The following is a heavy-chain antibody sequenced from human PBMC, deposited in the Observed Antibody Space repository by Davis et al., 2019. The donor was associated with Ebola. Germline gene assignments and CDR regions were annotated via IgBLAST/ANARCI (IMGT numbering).Heavy chain of an antibody. CDR1: GFTFSSYA. J-gene: IGHJ4*02. CDR2: ISGSGGST. V-gene: IGHV3-23*01. D-gene: IGHD2-2*01. CDR3: AKEGPKIVVVPAAMV. Sequence: GESLKISCAASGFTFSSYAMSWVRQAPGKGLEWVSAISGSGGSTYYADSVKGRFTISRDNSKNTLYLQMNSLRAEDTAVYYCAKEGPKIVVVPAAMVWGQGTLVTVSS.